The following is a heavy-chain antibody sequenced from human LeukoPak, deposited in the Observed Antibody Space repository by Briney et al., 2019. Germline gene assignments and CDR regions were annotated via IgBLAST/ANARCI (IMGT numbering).Heavy chain of an antibody. V-gene: IGHV4-38-2*02. Sequence: SETLSLTCTVSGYSINSGYYWSWIRQPPGKGLEWIGSIYYSGSTYYNPSLKSRVTISVDTSKNQFSLKLSSVTAADTAVYYCARRADFWSGYYYYYYMDVWGKGTTVTVSS. CDR3: ARRADFWSGYYYYYYMDV. CDR2: IYYSGST. J-gene: IGHJ6*03. CDR1: GYSINSGYY. D-gene: IGHD3-3*01.